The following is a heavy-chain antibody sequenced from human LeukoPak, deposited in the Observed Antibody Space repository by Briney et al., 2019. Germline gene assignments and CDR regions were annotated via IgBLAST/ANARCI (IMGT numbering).Heavy chain of an antibody. D-gene: IGHD6-19*01. J-gene: IGHJ4*02. V-gene: IGHV5-51*01. CDR1: PYYFINFW. Sequence: GESLKISCKDSPYYFINFWIGWVRQMPGKGLEWMGIIYPADSDIRYNPSFQGHVTISADRSASTAYLQWSSLKASDTAMYYCARRAAVTGSSWYFDYWAQGTLVTVSS. CDR3: ARRAAVTGSSWYFDY. CDR2: IYPADSDI.